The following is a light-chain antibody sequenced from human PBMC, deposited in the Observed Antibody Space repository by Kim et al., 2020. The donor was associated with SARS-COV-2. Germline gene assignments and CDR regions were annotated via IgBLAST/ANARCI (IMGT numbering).Light chain of an antibody. CDR3: QQSGGSRWT. CDR2: GAS. J-gene: IGKJ1*01. CDR1: SSSN. Sequence: SSSNLAWYQQKPGQAPRLLIYGASSRAIGIPDRFSGSGSGTDFTLTISRLEPADFAVYYCQQSGGSRWTFGQGTKVDIK. V-gene: IGKV3-20*01.